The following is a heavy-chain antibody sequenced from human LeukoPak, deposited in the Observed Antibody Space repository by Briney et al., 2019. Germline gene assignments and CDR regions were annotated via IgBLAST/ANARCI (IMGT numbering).Heavy chain of an antibody. Sequence: GGSLRLSCAASGFTFSNAWMSWVRQAPGKGLEWVGRIKSKTDGGTTDYAAPVKGRFTISRDDSKNTLYLQMNSLKTEDTAVYYCTTGPVWFGEMDDAFDIWGQGTMVTVSS. V-gene: IGHV3-15*01. CDR2: IKSKTDGGTT. CDR1: GFTFSNAW. D-gene: IGHD3-10*01. J-gene: IGHJ3*02. CDR3: TTGPVWFGEMDDAFDI.